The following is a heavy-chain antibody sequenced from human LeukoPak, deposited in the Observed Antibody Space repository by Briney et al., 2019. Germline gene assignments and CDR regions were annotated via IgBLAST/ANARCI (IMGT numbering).Heavy chain of an antibody. D-gene: IGHD4-17*01. Sequence: GGSLRLSCAASGFTFSSYSMNWVRQAPGKGLEWVSVIYSGGSTYYADSVKGRFTISRDNSKNTLYLQMNSLRAEDTAVYYCASWVDYGDPIFDYWGQGTLVTVSS. CDR1: GFTFSSYS. CDR3: ASWVDYGDPIFDY. V-gene: IGHV3-66*01. J-gene: IGHJ4*02. CDR2: IYSGGST.